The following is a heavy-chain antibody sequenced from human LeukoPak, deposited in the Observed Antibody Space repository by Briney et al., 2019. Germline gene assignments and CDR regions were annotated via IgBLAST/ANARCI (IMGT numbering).Heavy chain of an antibody. D-gene: IGHD6-19*01. CDR1: GYTFTTYY. V-gene: IGHV1-46*01. Sequence: ASVKVSCKASGYTFTTYYMHWVRQAPGQGLEWMGIIKPSDGSTNYAQKFQGRVTITRDTSTSIVYMELSSLRSEDTAVYYCARVVVDSSGWYYFDYWGQGTLVTVSS. CDR2: IKPSDGST. J-gene: IGHJ4*02. CDR3: ARVVVDSSGWYYFDY.